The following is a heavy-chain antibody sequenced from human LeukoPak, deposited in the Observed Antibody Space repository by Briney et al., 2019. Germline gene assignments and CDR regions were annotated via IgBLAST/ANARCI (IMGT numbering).Heavy chain of an antibody. CDR2: IYTSGST. CDR1: GVSVSNFY. CDR3: ARDAGYCSSTSCANWFDP. D-gene: IGHD2-2*01. J-gene: IGHJ5*02. Sequence: PSETLSLTCTVSGVSVSNFYWSWIRQPAGKGLEWIGRIYTSGSTNYNPSLKSRVTMSVDTSKNQLSLRLSSVTAADTAVYYCARDAGYCSSTSCANWFDPWGQGTLVTVSS. V-gene: IGHV4-4*07.